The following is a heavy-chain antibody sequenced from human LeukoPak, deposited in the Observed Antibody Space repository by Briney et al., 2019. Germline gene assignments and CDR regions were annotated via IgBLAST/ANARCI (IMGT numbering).Heavy chain of an antibody. Sequence: GGSLRLSCTTSGFTLGDYAMSGVRQAPGKRLEWVSFIRRKAHGETTEYAASVKGRFSSSRDDSKSISHLQMNSLKSEDTAVYFCTRVTYYYDNSGYFHFDSWGQGSLVTVSS. CDR2: IRRKAHGETT. CDR3: TRVTYYYDNSGYFHFDS. J-gene: IGHJ4*02. D-gene: IGHD3-22*01. V-gene: IGHV3-49*04. CDR1: GFTLGDYA.